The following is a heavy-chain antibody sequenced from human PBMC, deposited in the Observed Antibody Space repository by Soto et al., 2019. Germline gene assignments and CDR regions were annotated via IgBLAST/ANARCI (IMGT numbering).Heavy chain of an antibody. V-gene: IGHV4-59*01. D-gene: IGHD6-13*01. Sequence: QVQLQESGPGLVKPSETLSLTCTVSGGSISSYYWSWIRQPPGKGLEWIGVIYYSGSTNYNPSLKNRVTISVDTSKNQFSLKLSSVTAADTAVYYCARGAGMGGIAAADWFDPWGQGTLVTVSS. J-gene: IGHJ5*02. CDR1: GGSISSYY. CDR2: IYYSGST. CDR3: ARGAGMGGIAAADWFDP.